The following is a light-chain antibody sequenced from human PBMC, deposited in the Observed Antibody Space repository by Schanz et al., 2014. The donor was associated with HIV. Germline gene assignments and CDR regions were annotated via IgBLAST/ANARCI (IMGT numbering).Light chain of an antibody. CDR1: SSDVGSYDY. CDR2: GVT. V-gene: IGLV2-11*01. CDR3: SSYAGNNKLGV. J-gene: IGLJ1*01. Sequence: QSALTQPRSVSGSPGQSVTISCTGTSSDVGSYDYVSWYQQHPDKAPRLLIYGVTSRPSGISSRFSGSASGNTASLTISGLQAEDEAYYYCSSYAGNNKLGVFGTGTKVTVL.